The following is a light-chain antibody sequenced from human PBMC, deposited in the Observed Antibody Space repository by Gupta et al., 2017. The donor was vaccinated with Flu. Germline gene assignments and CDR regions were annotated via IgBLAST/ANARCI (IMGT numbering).Light chain of an antibody. CDR2: EGT. V-gene: IGLV2-23*01. Sequence: SALTQPASVSGSPGQSITIPCTGLTSDVGSYKFVSWFQQHPGKAPKLMIFEGTKRPSGVANRFSGSRSDYTASLTISGLQAEDEADYYCCSDAGGGTYVFGTGTKVTVL. J-gene: IGLJ1*01. CDR1: TSDVGSYKF. CDR3: CSDAGGGTYV.